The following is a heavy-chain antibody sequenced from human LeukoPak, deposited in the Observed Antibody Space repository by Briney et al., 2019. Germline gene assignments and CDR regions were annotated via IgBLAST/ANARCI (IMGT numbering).Heavy chain of an antibody. Sequence: GRSLRLSCAASGFTFSSYAMSWVRQAPGKGLEWVSAISGSGGSTYYADSVKGRFTISRDNSKNTLYLQMNSLRAEDTAVYYCARHSSSWYDYYGMDVWGQGTTVTVSS. CDR1: GFTFSSYA. CDR3: ARHSSSWYDYYGMDV. V-gene: IGHV3-23*01. J-gene: IGHJ6*02. D-gene: IGHD6-13*01. CDR2: ISGSGGST.